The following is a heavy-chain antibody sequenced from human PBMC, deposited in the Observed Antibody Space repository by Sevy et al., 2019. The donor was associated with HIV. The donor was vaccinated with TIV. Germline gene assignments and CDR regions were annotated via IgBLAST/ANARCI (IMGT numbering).Heavy chain of an antibody. J-gene: IGHJ6*02. CDR3: AKDIKGYDFWSGSNRGGTHYYHYGMDV. D-gene: IGHD3-3*01. V-gene: IGHV3-43D*03. CDR1: GFTFDDYA. CDR2: ISWDGGST. Sequence: GGSLRLSCAASGFTFDDYAMHWVRQAPGKGLEWVSLISWDGGSTYYADSVKGRFTISRDNSKNSLYLQMNSLRAEDTALYYCAKDIKGYDFWSGSNRGGTHYYHYGMDVWGQGTTVTVSS.